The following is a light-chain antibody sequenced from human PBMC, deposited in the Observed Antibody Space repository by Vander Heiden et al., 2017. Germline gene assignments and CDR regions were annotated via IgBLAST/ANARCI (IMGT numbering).Light chain of an antibody. V-gene: IGLV1-51*01. Sequence: QSVLTQPPSVSAAPGQKVTISCSGSSSNIGNNYVSWYQHLPGTAPKLLIYDNDKRPSGIPDRFSASKSGTSATLGITGLQTGDEAYYSCGTWDSSLSAVIFGGGTSLTVL. CDR1: SSNIGNNY. CDR2: DND. J-gene: IGLJ2*01. CDR3: GTWDSSLSAVI.